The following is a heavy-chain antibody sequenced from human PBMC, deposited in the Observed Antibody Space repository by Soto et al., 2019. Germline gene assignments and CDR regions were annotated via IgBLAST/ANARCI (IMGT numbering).Heavy chain of an antibody. CDR1: GFTVSSNY. CDR3: ANLMGYGSTLDY. Sequence: GGSLRLSCAASGFTVSSNYMSWVRQAPGKGLEWVSAISGSGGSPYYADSGKGRFTISRDNSKNTLYLQMNSLRAENRAVYYCANLMGYGSTLDYWGQGTLVTVSS. V-gene: IGHV3-23*01. D-gene: IGHD3-10*01. CDR2: ISGSGGSP. J-gene: IGHJ4*02.